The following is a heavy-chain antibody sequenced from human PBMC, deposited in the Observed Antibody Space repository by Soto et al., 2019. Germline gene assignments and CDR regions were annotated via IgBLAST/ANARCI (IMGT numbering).Heavy chain of an antibody. D-gene: IGHD3-10*01. CDR3: AAVRGVSFYYYYYMDV. J-gene: IGHJ6*03. V-gene: IGHV1-58*02. CDR1: GGSFSSYA. CDR2: IIVSSGTT. Sequence: GASVKVSCKASGGSFSSYAISWVRQAPGQGLEWIGWIIVSSGTTNYAQKFQERVTITRDMSTSTAYMELSSLRAEDTAVYYCAAVRGVSFYYYYYMDVWGKGTTVTVSS.